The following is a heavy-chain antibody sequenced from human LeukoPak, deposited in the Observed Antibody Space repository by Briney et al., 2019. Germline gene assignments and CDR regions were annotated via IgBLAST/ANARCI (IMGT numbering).Heavy chain of an antibody. CDR2: IRSKRNNYAT. V-gene: IGHV3-73*01. CDR3: SRLGDSSPIEVALDI. D-gene: IGHD5-18*01. J-gene: IGHJ3*02. CDR1: GFTFSGSV. Sequence: GGSLRLSCAASGFTFSGSVMHWVRQAAGKGLEWVGRIRSKRNNYATAYSASVKGRFTISRDDSKNTVYLHMDSLKTEDTALYYCSRLGDSSPIEVALDIWGQGTVVTVSS.